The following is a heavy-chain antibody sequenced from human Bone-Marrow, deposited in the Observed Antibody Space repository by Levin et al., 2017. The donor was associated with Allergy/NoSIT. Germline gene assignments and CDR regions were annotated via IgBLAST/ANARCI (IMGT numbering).Heavy chain of an antibody. CDR3: ATPGHGLLWFGEPVRPIYYYYGMDV. Sequence: AGGSLRLSCAASGFTFSSYGMHWVRQAPGKGLEWVAVISYDGSNKYYADSVKGRFTISRDNSKNTLYLQMNSLRAEDTAVYYCATPGHGLLWFGEPVRPIYYYYGMDVWGQGTTVTVSS. D-gene: IGHD3-10*01. CDR1: GFTFSSYG. J-gene: IGHJ6*02. CDR2: ISYDGSNK. V-gene: IGHV3-30*03.